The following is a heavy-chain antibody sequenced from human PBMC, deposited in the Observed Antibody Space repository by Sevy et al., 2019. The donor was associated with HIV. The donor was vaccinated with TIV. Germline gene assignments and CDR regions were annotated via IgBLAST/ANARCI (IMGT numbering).Heavy chain of an antibody. CDR3: ARDFTIFGVVSGIDY. Sequence: GGSLRLSCVASGFNFRTYSMNWVRQAPGKGLEWLSSFSDDSRYIYYSDSVKGRFTISRANAKNLLFLQMNNLRVEDTAIYYCARDFTIFGVVSGIDYWGQGNLVTVSS. CDR1: GFNFRTYS. J-gene: IGHJ4*01. CDR2: FSDDSRYI. D-gene: IGHD3-3*01. V-gene: IGHV3-21*04.